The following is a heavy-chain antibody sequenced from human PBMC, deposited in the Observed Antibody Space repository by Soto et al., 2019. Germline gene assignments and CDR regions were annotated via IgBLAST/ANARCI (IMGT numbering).Heavy chain of an antibody. D-gene: IGHD3-3*01. Sequence: QVQLVQSGAEVKKPGASVKVSCKASGYTFTGYYMHWVRQAPGQGLEWMGWINPNSGGTNYAQKFQGWVTMTRDTSISTAYMELSRLRSDDTAVYYCARDRRGTYPHHTLRYYDFWSGYRTGYGMDVWGQGTTVTVSS. CDR3: ARDRRGTYPHHTLRYYDFWSGYRTGYGMDV. J-gene: IGHJ6*02. CDR2: INPNSGGT. V-gene: IGHV1-2*04. CDR1: GYTFTGYY.